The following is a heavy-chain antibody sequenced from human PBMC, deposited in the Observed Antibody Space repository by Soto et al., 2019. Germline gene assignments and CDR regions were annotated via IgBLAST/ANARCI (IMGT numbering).Heavy chain of an antibody. J-gene: IGHJ5*02. V-gene: IGHV4-39*01. CDR3: ARHSHEDHGDPNWFDP. Sequence: QVQLQESGPGLVWPSETLSLTCTVSGGSISTNIYYWGWLRQPPGKGLEWIGSIYYTGNTFYNPSLKIRVPLSVDTSENQVALRLSSVTAADTAVYYCARHSHEDHGDPNWFDPWGQGTLVTVSS. CDR2: IYYTGNT. CDR1: GGSISTNIYY. D-gene: IGHD4-17*01.